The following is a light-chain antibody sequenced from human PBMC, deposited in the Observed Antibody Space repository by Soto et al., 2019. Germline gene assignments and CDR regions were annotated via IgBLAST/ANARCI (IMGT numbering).Light chain of an antibody. J-gene: IGKJ4*01. CDR1: QSISNY. V-gene: IGKV3-11*01. Sequence: EIVGTQSPATLSFSPGERATLSCRASQSISNYLVWYQQKPGQAPRLLIYDASNRATGIPARFSGSGSGTDFTLTISSLEPEDFAIYYCQQRSHWPPLTFGGGTKVEIK. CDR3: QQRSHWPPLT. CDR2: DAS.